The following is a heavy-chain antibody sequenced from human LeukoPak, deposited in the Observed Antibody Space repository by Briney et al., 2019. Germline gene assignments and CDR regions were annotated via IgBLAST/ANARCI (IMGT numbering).Heavy chain of an antibody. D-gene: IGHD3-10*01. CDR2: IKSKTDGGTT. J-gene: IGHJ4*02. V-gene: IGHV3-15*01. CDR1: GFTFSSYS. CDR3: TTDQFGSLDPLWFGELQDY. Sequence: PGGSLRLSCAASGFTFSSYSMNWVRQAPGKGLEWVGRIKSKTDGGTTDYAAPVKGRFTISRDDSKNTLYLQMNSLKTEDTAVYYCTTDQFGSLDPLWFGELQDYWGQGTLVTVSS.